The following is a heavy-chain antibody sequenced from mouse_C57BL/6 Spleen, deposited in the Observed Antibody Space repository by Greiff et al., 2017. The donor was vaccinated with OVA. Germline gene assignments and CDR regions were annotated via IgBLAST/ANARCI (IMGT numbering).Heavy chain of an antibody. V-gene: IGHV1-18*01. CDR2: INPNNGGT. CDR1: GYTFTDYN. D-gene: IGHD1-1*01. Sequence: EVKLMESGPELVKPGASVKIPCKASGYTFTDYNMDWVKQSHGKSLEWIGDINPNNGGTIYNQKFKGKATLTVDKSSSTAYMELRSLTSEDTAVYYCARKDYGAWFAYWGQGTLVTVSA. CDR3: ARKDYGAWFAY. J-gene: IGHJ3*01.